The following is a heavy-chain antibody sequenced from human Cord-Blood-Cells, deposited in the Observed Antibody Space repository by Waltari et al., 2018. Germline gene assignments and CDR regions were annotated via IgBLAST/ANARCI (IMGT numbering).Heavy chain of an antibody. V-gene: IGHV4-34*01. CDR2: INHSGST. CDR3: ARGPVGGVVIIWRY. D-gene: IGHD3-3*01. J-gene: IGHJ4*02. Sequence: QVQLQQWGAGLLQPSETLSLTCAVYGGSFSGYYWSWIRQPPGKGREWSGEINHSGSTNHNPSLKGRVTISVDTSKNQFSLKLSSVTASDTAVYYCARGPVGGVVIIWRYWCQGTLVTVSS. CDR1: GGSFSGYY.